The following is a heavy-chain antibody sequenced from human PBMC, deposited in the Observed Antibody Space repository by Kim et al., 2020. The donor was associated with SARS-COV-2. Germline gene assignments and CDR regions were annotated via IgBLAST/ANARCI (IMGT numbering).Heavy chain of an antibody. D-gene: IGHD3-16*01. V-gene: IGHV4-59*01. J-gene: IGHJ5*02. Sequence: SETLSLTCTVSGGSISSYYWSWIRQPPGKGLEWIGYIYYSGSTNYNPSLKSRVPISVDTSKNQFSLPLSSVTAADTAVSYCARDQDRGGCWFDPWGQGTLVTVSS. CDR2: IYYSGST. CDR3: ARDQDRGGCWFDP. CDR1: GGSISSYY.